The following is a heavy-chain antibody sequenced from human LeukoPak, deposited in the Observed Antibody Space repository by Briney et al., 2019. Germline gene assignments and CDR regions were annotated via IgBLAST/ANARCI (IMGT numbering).Heavy chain of an antibody. CDR1: GGSISSSSYY. Sequence: SETLSLTCTVSGGSISSSSYYWGWIRQPPGKGLEWIGSIYYSGSTYYNPSLKSRVTISVDTSKNQFSLKLSSVTAADTAVYYCARHGLGITIFGVVINRHYYGMDVRGQGTTVTVSS. J-gene: IGHJ6*02. CDR2: IYYSGST. D-gene: IGHD3-3*01. V-gene: IGHV4-39*01. CDR3: ARHGLGITIFGVVINRHYYGMDV.